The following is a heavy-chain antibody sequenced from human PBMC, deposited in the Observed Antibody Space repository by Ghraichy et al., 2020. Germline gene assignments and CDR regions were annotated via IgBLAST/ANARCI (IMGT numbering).Heavy chain of an antibody. J-gene: IGHJ4*02. CDR3: AKGNHDSSAYSPYDY. CDR1: GGSISSYY. Sequence: SETLSLTCTVSGGSISSYYWSWIRQPPGKGLEWIGYIYYSGSTNYNPSLKSRVTISVDTSKNQFSLNLSSVTAADTAVYYCAKGNHDSSAYSPYDYWGQGTLVTVSS. CDR2: IYYSGST. V-gene: IGHV4-59*01. D-gene: IGHD3-22*01.